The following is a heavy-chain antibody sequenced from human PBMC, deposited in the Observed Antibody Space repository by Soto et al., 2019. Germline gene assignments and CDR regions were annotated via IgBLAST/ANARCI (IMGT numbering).Heavy chain of an antibody. CDR3: ARQDCSGGSCYSYYYYGMDV. D-gene: IGHD2-15*01. J-gene: IGHJ6*02. Sequence: GESLKISCKVSGYSFTSYWIGWVRQMPGKGLEWMGIIYPGDSDTRYSPSFQGQVTISADKSISTAYLQWSSLKASDTAMYYCARQDCSGGSCYSYYYYGMDVWGQGTTVTVSS. CDR1: GYSFTSYW. CDR2: IYPGDSDT. V-gene: IGHV5-51*01.